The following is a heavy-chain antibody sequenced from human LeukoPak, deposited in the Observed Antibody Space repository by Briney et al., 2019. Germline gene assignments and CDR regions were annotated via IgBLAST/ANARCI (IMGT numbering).Heavy chain of an antibody. CDR2: ISGSGGST. CDR3: AKEGSYDFWSGCLYYFDY. V-gene: IGHV3-23*01. D-gene: IGHD3-3*01. J-gene: IGHJ4*02. CDR1: GFTFSSYA. Sequence: GGSLRLSCAASGFTFSSYAMSWVRQAPGKGLEWVSAISGSGGSTYYADSVKGRFTISRDNSKNTLYLQMNSLRAEDTAVYYCAKEGSYDFWSGCLYYFDYWGQGTLVTASS.